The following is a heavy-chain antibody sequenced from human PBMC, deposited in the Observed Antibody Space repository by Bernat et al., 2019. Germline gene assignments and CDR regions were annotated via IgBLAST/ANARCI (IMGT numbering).Heavy chain of an antibody. V-gene: IGHV3-23*01. CDR1: GFTFSSFA. D-gene: IGHD2-21*01. CDR2: ITTSGDRT. Sequence: EVQLSESGGGLVQPGGSLRLSCAASGFTFSSFAMTWVRQAPGKGLEWVSSITTSGDRTFYADSVKDRFTISRDNSKNTVYLEMNSLRVEDTALYYCATDSQFIVNQWSHWGQGTLVTVSS. CDR3: ATDSQFIVNQWSH. J-gene: IGHJ1*01.